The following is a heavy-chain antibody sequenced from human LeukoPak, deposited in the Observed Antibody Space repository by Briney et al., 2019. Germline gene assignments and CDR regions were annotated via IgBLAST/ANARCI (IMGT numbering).Heavy chain of an antibody. CDR1: GFTFSNYA. D-gene: IGHD3-22*01. Sequence: PGGSLRLSCAASGFTFSNYAINWVRQAPGKGLEWVSAISGSGSSTYYADSVKGRFTISRDNSKNTLYLQMYSLRAEDTAVYYCAISRDPHYYDSSFEHWGQGTLVTVSS. V-gene: IGHV3-23*01. CDR2: ISGSGSST. J-gene: IGHJ1*01. CDR3: AISRDPHYYDSSFEH.